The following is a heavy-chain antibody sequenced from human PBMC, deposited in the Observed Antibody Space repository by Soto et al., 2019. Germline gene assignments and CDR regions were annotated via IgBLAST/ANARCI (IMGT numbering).Heavy chain of an antibody. Sequence: SETLSLTCSVSGAALNSGNYYWSWIRQVPGKGLEWIGHIYVTGAVDYNPSLRDRITISRDTSERQFSLNLRLVTAADTAVYYCARLRIATNNYKWFDPWGQGTQVTV. V-gene: IGHV4-31*03. CDR1: GAALNSGNYY. CDR2: IYVTGAV. CDR3: ARLRIATNNYKWFDP. D-gene: IGHD2-21*01. J-gene: IGHJ5*02.